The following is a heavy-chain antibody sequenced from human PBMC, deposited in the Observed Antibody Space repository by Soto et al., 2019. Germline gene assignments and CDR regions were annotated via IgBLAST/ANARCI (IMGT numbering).Heavy chain of an antibody. CDR2: INHSGST. CDR3: ARLGITIFGVVSRWFDP. D-gene: IGHD3-3*01. Sequence: PLETLSLTCAVYGGTFSGYYWSWIRQPLGKGLEWIGEINHSGSTNYNPSLKSRVTISVDTSKNQFSLKLSSVTAADTAVYYCARLGITIFGVVSRWFDPWGQGTLVTVSS. J-gene: IGHJ5*02. CDR1: GGTFSGYY. V-gene: IGHV4-34*01.